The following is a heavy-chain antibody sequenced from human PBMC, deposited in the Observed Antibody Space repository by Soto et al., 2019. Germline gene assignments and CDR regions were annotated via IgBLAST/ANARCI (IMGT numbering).Heavy chain of an antibody. CDR3: AIADYGDPDY. J-gene: IGHJ4*02. CDR2: INAHNGNT. V-gene: IGHV1-18*01. D-gene: IGHD4-17*01. Sequence: QGQLVQSGAEVKKPGAPVKVSCKASGSTFPSSTVSWVRQAPGQGLEWMGWINAHNGNTKYAQKFQGRLTMTTDTSTGTGYMELRSLRSDDTAIYFCAIADYGDPDYWGQGTLVTVSS. CDR1: GSTFPSST.